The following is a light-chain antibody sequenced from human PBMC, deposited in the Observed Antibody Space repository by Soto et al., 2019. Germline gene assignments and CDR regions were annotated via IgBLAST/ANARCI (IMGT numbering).Light chain of an antibody. J-gene: IGKJ4*01. Sequence: DIVMTQSPDSLAVSLGERATINCKSSQSVLSSRNNKNYLAWFQQKPGQPPKQVIYWASTRESGVPDRFSGSGSGTDFTLTISSLQAEDVAVYYCQQYYGAPITFGGGTKVVIK. CDR3: QQYYGAPIT. CDR1: QSVLSSRNNKNY. V-gene: IGKV4-1*01. CDR2: WAS.